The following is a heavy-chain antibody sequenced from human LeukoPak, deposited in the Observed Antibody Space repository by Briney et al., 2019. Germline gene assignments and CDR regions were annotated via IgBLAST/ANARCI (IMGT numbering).Heavy chain of an antibody. CDR1: GFTFSGYG. J-gene: IGHJ4*02. D-gene: IGHD6-13*01. CDR2: IWYDGSNT. Sequence: PGRSLRLSCVASGFTFSGYGMHWVRQAPGKGLEWVAVIWYDGSNTYYADSVKGRFTISRDNSKDTLYLQMSSLRVEDTAAYYCAKDRSIAAGGTVSEIDNWGQGTLVTVSS. V-gene: IGHV3-33*06. CDR3: AKDRSIAAGGTVSEIDN.